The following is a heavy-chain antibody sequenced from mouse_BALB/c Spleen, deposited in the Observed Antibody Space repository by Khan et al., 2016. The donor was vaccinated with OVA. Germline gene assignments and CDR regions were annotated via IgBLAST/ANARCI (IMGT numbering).Heavy chain of an antibody. J-gene: IGHJ3*01. CDR1: GYSFTLYY. CDR2: VNPKTGGT. CDR3: ARGYDFLAY. Sequence: EVQLQESGPDLVKPGASVKISCKASGYSFTLYYMTWVRQSHGKSLEWIGRVNPKTGGTDYNQDFKGKAILTVDKSSNTAYMDLRSLTSEDSAVYYCARGYDFLAYWGQGTLVTVSA. V-gene: IGHV1-26*01. D-gene: IGHD2-14*01.